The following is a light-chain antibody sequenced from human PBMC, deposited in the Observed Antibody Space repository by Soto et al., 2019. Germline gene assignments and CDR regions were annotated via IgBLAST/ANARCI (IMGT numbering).Light chain of an antibody. CDR3: QQYGSAPRT. CDR2: AAS. J-gene: IGKJ1*01. CDR1: QSVSSSS. V-gene: IGKV3-20*01. Sequence: IVITQGPATLSVSTGERATLSCRASQSVSSSSLAWYQQKAGQAPRLLIYAASTRATGIPDRFSGSGSGTDFTLTISRLEPEDSAVYYCQQYGSAPRTFGQGTKV.